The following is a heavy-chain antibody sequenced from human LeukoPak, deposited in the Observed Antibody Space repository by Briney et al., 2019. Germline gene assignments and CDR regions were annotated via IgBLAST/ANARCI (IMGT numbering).Heavy chain of an antibody. CDR1: GYRFTNYW. CDR2: IYPGDSDT. D-gene: IGHD3-10*01. Sequence: GESLKISCKGSGYRFTNYWIGWVRHMPGKGLEWMGIIYPGDSDTRYRPSFQGQVTISAGKSISTAYLQWSSLKAPDTAMYYCARLHGLGSFFGYWGQGTLLTVSS. V-gene: IGHV5-51*01. J-gene: IGHJ4*02. CDR3: ARLHGLGSFFGY.